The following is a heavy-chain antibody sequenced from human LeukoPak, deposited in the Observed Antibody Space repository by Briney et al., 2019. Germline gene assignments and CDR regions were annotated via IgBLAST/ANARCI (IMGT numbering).Heavy chain of an antibody. V-gene: IGHV3-23*01. J-gene: IGHJ3*02. D-gene: IGHD6-13*01. CDR1: GFTFSSYA. Sequence: PGGSLRLSCTASGFTFSSYAMSWVRQAPGKGLEWVSAISDSVGATYYADSVKGRFTISRDNSRSALYLQLKSLRAEDTAVYYCAKDRIFTAGAGAFDIWGQGTMVTLSS. CDR3: AKDRIFTAGAGAFDI. CDR2: ISDSVGAT.